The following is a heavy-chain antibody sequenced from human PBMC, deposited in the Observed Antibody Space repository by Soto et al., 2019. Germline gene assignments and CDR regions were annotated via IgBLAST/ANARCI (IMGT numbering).Heavy chain of an antibody. CDR1: GYTFTGYY. CDR2: INPNSGGT. V-gene: IGHV1-2*02. CDR3: ATHYYDSSGYYYFYYFDY. Sequence: ASVKVSCKASGYTFTGYYMHWVRQAPGQGLEWMGWINPNSGGTNYAQKFQGRVTMTRDTSISTAYMERSRLRSDDTAVYYCATHYYDSSGYYYFYYFDYWGQGTLVTVS. D-gene: IGHD3-22*01. J-gene: IGHJ4*02.